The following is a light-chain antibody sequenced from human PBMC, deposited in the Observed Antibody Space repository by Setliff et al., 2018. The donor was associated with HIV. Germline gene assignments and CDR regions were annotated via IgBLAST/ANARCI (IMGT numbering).Light chain of an antibody. Sequence: SALAQPASVSGSPGQSITIPCTGTSSDIGGYNYVSWYQQLPGNTPKLLIYDVTNRPSGVPDRFSGSKSANTASLTISGLQAEDEADYYCSSFTSSKALLFGGGTKVTVL. CDR3: SSFTSSKALL. CDR1: SSDIGGYNY. J-gene: IGLJ3*02. V-gene: IGLV2-14*03. CDR2: DVT.